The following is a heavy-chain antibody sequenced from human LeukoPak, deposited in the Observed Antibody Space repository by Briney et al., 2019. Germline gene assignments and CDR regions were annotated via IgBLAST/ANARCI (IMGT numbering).Heavy chain of an antibody. CDR3: ARATYYDFWSSYYYMDV. D-gene: IGHD3-3*01. J-gene: IGHJ6*03. Sequence: SETLSLTCTVSGGSISSYYWSWIRQPAGKGLELIGRIYTSGSTNYNPSLKSRVTMSVDTSKNQFSLKLSSVTAADTAVYYCARATYYDFWSSYYYMDVWGKGTTVTVSS. CDR1: GGSISSYY. CDR2: IYTSGST. V-gene: IGHV4-4*07.